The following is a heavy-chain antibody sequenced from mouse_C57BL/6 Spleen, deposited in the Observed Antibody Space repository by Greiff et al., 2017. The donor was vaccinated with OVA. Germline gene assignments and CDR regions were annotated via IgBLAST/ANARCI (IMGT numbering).Heavy chain of an antibody. CDR1: GFTFSDYG. CDR2: ISSGSSTI. V-gene: IGHV5-17*01. D-gene: IGHD1-1*01. CDR3: ARDYYGSEAMDY. Sequence: DVQLQESGGGLVKPGGSLKLSCAASGFTFSDYGMHWVRQAPEKGLEWVAYISSGSSTIYYADTVKGRFTISRDNAKNTLFLQMTSLRSEDTAMYYCARDYYGSEAMDYWGQGTSVTVSS. J-gene: IGHJ4*01.